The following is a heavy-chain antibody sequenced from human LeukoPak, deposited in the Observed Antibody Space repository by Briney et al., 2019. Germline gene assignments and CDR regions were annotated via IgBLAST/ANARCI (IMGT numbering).Heavy chain of an antibody. CDR1: GGTFSSYA. V-gene: IGHV1-3*01. J-gene: IGHJ4*02. CDR3: ARGRIQLWAYAETDY. Sequence: GASVKVSCEASGGTFSSYAISWVRQAPGQGLGWMGWINAGNGNTKYSQKFQGRVTITRDTSASTAYMELSSLRSEDTAVYYCARGRIQLWAYAETDYWGQGTLVTVSS. D-gene: IGHD5-18*01. CDR2: INAGNGNT.